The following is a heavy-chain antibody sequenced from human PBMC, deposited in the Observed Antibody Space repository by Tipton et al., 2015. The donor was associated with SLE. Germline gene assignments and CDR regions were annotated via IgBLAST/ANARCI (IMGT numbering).Heavy chain of an antibody. Sequence: TLSLTCTVSGASISSHYWSWIRRPAGKGLEWIGHVYPSGSANYNPSLRSRVTTSLDTSKNQFSLKLTSVTAADTAVYYCARSAPVGTWYSFDNWGQGALVTVSS. CDR3: ARSAPVGTWYSFDN. CDR2: VYPSGSA. CDR1: GASISSHY. J-gene: IGHJ4*02. V-gene: IGHV4-4*07. D-gene: IGHD6-13*01.